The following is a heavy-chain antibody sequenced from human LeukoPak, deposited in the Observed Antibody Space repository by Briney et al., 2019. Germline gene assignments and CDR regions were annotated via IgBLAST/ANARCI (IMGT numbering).Heavy chain of an antibody. CDR2: IYTSGST. CDR1: GGSISSYY. CDR3: ARGAAGGLSWFDP. V-gene: IGHV4-4*07. Sequence: SETLSLTCSVSGGSISSYYWSWIRQPAGKGLEWIGRIYTSGSTNYNPSLKSRVTMPVDTPKNQFSLKLSSVTAADTAVYYCARGAAGGLSWFDPWGQGTLVTVSS. J-gene: IGHJ5*02. D-gene: IGHD6-13*01.